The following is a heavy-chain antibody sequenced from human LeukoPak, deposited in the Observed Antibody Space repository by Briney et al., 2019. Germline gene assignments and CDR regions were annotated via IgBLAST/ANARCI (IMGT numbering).Heavy chain of an antibody. V-gene: IGHV3-7*01. CDR2: IKQDGSEK. J-gene: IGHJ4*02. Sequence: PGGSLRLSCTASGFTFSSYWMSWVRQAPGKGLEGVANIKQDGSEKYYADSVKGRFTISRDNSKNTLYLQMSSLRAEDTAIYYCASGDYVDYWGQGTLVTVSS. CDR3: ASGDYVDY. CDR1: GFTFSSYW. D-gene: IGHD4-17*01.